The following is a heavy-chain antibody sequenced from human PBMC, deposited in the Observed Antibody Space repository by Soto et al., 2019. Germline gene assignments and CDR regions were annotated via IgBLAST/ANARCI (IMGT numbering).Heavy chain of an antibody. Sequence: SETLSLTCAVYGGSFSGYYWSWIRQPPGKGLEWIGEINHSGSTNYNPSLKSRVTISVDTSKNQFSLKLSSVTAADTAVYYCASASAAINFALDYWGQGTLVTVSS. CDR3: ASASAAINFALDY. CDR2: INHSGST. J-gene: IGHJ4*02. CDR1: GGSFSGYY. D-gene: IGHD2-2*01. V-gene: IGHV4-34*01.